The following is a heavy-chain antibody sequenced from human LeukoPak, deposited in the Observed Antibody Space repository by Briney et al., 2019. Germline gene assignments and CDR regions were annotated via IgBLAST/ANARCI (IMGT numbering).Heavy chain of an antibody. V-gene: IGHV3-33*06. D-gene: IGHD7-27*01. J-gene: IGHJ4*02. Sequence: PGGSLRLSCAASGFTFSSYGMHWVRQAPGKGLEWVAVIWYDGSNKYYTDSVKGRFTISRDNSKNTLYLQLNSLRAEDTAVYYCAKTGGPWDWGQGTLVTVSS. CDR1: GFTFSSYG. CDR2: IWYDGSNK. CDR3: AKTGGPWD.